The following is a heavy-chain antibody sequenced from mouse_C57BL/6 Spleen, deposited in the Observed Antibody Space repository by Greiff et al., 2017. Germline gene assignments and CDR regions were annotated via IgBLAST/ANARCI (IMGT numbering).Heavy chain of an antibody. J-gene: IGHJ4*01. Sequence: QVHVKQPGAELVKPGASVKMSCKASGYTFTSYWITWVKQRPGQGLEWIGDIYPGSGSTNYNEKFKSKATLTVDTSSSTAYMQLSSLTSEDSAVYYCARPHSSGDVTYAMDYWGQGTSGTVSS. CDR3: ARPHSSGDVTYAMDY. V-gene: IGHV1-55*01. CDR2: IYPGSGST. D-gene: IGHD3-2*02. CDR1: GYTFTSYW.